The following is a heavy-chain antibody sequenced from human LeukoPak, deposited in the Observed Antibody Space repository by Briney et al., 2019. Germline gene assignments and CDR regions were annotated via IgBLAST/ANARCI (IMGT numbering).Heavy chain of an antibody. D-gene: IGHD4-23*01. CDR2: ITSDGSTT. Sequence: GGSLRLSCAASGFTFSRYWMHWVRQAPGKGLVWVSRITSDGSTTTYADSVKGRFTLSRDNAKNTLYLQMNSLRAEDTAVYYCARDSGGNSDHWGQGTLVTVSS. CDR3: ARDSGGNSDH. CDR1: GFTFSRYW. V-gene: IGHV3-74*01. J-gene: IGHJ4*02.